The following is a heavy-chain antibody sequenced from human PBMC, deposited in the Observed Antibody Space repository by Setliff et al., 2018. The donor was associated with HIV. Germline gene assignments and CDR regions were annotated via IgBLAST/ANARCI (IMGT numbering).Heavy chain of an antibody. J-gene: IGHJ4*02. CDR2: ISSRSGLT. D-gene: IGHD3-10*01. V-gene: IGHV3-21*04. CDR3: VTFYGGMTGWVD. CDR1: GFNFKTYG. Sequence: GGSLRLSCAASGFNFKTYGMTWVRQAPGKGLEWMAYISSRSGLTNYADSVKGRFLISRDNAKNSVYLQMNNLRVEDTALYYCVTFYGGMTGWVDWGKGALVTVSS.